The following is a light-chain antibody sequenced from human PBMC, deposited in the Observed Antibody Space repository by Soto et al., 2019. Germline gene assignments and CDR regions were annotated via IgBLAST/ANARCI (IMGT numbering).Light chain of an antibody. V-gene: IGKV3-15*01. CDR2: GAS. CDR1: QSVSSSY. CDR3: QQYNNWPQT. Sequence: ENVLTQSPGTLSLSPGERATLSCRASQSVSSSYLAWYQQKPGQAPRLLIYGASTRAADVPARFSGGGSGTEFTLTISSLQSEDFAEYHCQQYNNWPQTFGQGTKVDIK. J-gene: IGKJ1*01.